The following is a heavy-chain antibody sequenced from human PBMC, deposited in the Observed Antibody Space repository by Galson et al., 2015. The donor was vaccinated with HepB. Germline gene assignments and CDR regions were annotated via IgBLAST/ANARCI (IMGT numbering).Heavy chain of an antibody. CDR2: IYYSGST. J-gene: IGHJ3*02. Sequence: ETLSLTCTVSGGSISSYYWSWIRQPPGKGLEWIGYIYYSGSTNYNPSLKSRVTISVDTSKNQFSLKLSSVTAADTAVYYCARVFPTLDYYDSSGYSDAFGIWGQGTMVTVSS. CDR1: GGSISSYY. D-gene: IGHD3-22*01. CDR3: ARVFPTLDYYDSSGYSDAFGI. V-gene: IGHV4-59*01.